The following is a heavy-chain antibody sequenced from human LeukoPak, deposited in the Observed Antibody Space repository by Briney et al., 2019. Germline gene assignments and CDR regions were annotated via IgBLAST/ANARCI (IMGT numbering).Heavy chain of an antibody. V-gene: IGHV1-2*06. D-gene: IGHD3-9*01. CDR1: GYTFTGYY. CDR3: ARDDWGDYWYFDL. J-gene: IGHJ2*01. CDR2: LNPNSGGT. Sequence: ASVKVSCKASGYTFTGYYMHWVRQAPGQGLEWMGRLNPNSGGTNYAQKFQGRVTMTRDTSISTAYMELSRLRSDDTAVYYCARDDWGDYWYFDLWGRGTLVTVSS.